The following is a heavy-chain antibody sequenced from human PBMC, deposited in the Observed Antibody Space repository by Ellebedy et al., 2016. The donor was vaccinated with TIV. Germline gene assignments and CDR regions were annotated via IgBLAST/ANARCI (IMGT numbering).Heavy chain of an antibody. CDR3: ARGRSGTYIHHAFDY. CDR1: GFTFSSYA. CDR2: FGVSGDST. V-gene: IGHV3-23*01. Sequence: PGGSLRLSCAASGFTFSSYAMSWVRQAPGKGLEWVSGFGVSGDSTYNADPVKGRFTISRDNSKNTLYLQMNSLRAEDTAIYYCARGRSGTYIHHAFDYWGQGTLVTVSS. J-gene: IGHJ4*02. D-gene: IGHD1-14*01.